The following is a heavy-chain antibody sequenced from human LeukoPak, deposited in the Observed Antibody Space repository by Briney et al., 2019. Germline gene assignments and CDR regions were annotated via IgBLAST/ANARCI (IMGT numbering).Heavy chain of an antibody. J-gene: IGHJ3*02. V-gene: IGHV4-39*07. Sequence: SPSETLSLTCTVSGGSISSSSYYWGWIRQPPGKGLEWIGIIYYSGSTYYNPSLKSRVTISVDTSKNQFSLKLSSVTAADTAVYYCARDSHGWRAMDIVVVVAADSEDDAFNIWGQGTMVTVSS. CDR2: IYYSGST. D-gene: IGHD2-15*01. CDR3: ARDSHGWRAMDIVVVVAADSEDDAFNI. CDR1: GGSISSSSYY.